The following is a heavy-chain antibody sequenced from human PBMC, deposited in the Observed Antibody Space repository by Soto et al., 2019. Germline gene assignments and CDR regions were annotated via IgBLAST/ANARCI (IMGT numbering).Heavy chain of an antibody. V-gene: IGHV4-4*02. D-gene: IGHD1-20*01. CDR3: AREGDITGTFYNWFDP. Sequence: PSETLSLTCAVSGGSISSSNWWSWVRQPPGKGLEWIGESYHSGSTNYNPSLNSRVTISVDQSKNQFSLKLSSVTAADTAVYYCAREGDITGTFYNWFDPLGQGTLVTVSS. CDR1: GGSISSSNW. J-gene: IGHJ5*02. CDR2: SYHSGST.